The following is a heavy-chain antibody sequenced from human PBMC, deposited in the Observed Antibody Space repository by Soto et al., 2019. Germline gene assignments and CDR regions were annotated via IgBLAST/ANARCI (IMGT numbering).Heavy chain of an antibody. CDR1: GYSFTTYW. J-gene: IGHJ4*02. V-gene: IGHV5-51*01. Sequence: PGESLKISCKGSGYSFTTYWIGWVRQMPGKGLEWMGIIYPGDSDTRYNPSFLGRVIVSADKSISTAYLQLNSLKASDGGVYYCARTTVDYYDATGPHPGDYWGPGTLVTASS. D-gene: IGHD3-16*01. CDR2: IYPGDSDT. CDR3: ARTTVDYYDATGPHPGDY.